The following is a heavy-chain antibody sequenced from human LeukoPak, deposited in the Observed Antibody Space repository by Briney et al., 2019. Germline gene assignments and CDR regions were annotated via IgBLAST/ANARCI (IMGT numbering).Heavy chain of an antibody. CDR3: AKDRLLNCRGDCYIFDY. CDR2: ISGSGDST. CDR1: GFTLRSYV. Sequence: GGSLRLSCVASGFTLRSYVMNWVRQTPGKGLEWVSSISGSGDSTFYADSVKGRFSISRDNSRNTLYLQVNGLRTEDTAVYYCAKDRLLNCRGDCYIFDYWGQGTVVTVSS. J-gene: IGHJ4*02. V-gene: IGHV3-23*01. D-gene: IGHD2-21*02.